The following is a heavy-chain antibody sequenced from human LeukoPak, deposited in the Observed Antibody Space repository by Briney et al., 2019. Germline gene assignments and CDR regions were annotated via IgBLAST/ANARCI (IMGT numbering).Heavy chain of an antibody. Sequence: GGSLRLSCAASGFTFSTSWMTWVRQAPGRGLEWVANINPDGSAKYYVDSVKGRFAISRDNAKISLFLQMNSLRAEDTAVYYCARGFGPDYWGQGTLVTVSS. J-gene: IGHJ4*02. CDR2: INPDGSAK. V-gene: IGHV3-7*01. D-gene: IGHD3-10*01. CDR1: GFTFSTSW. CDR3: ARGFGPDY.